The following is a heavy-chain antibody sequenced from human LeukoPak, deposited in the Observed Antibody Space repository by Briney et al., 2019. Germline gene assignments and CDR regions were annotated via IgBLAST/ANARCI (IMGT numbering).Heavy chain of an antibody. D-gene: IGHD2-15*01. CDR1: GGSVSSSSYY. J-gene: IGHJ6*02. Sequence: PSETLSLTCTVSGGSVSSSSYYWGWIRQPPGKGLEWIGSIYYSGSTYYNPSLKSRVTISVDTSKNQFSLKLSSVTAADTAVYYCARQKMAFCSGGTCYSAYGMDVWGQGTTVTVSS. CDR2: IYYSGST. V-gene: IGHV4-39*01. CDR3: ARQKMAFCSGGTCYSAYGMDV.